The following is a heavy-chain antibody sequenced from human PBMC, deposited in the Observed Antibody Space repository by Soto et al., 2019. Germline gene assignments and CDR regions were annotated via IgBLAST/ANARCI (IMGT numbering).Heavy chain of an antibody. V-gene: IGHV1-18*01. CDR1: GYTFTSYG. D-gene: IGHD1-1*01. Sequence: QVHLVQSGAEVKKPGASVKVSCKASGYTFTSYGITWVRQAPGQGLEWMGWISAPNGNTDYAQKLQGRVIVTRDTSTSTASMELRSLRSDDTAVYYCARGRYGDYWGQGALVTVSS. CDR3: ARGRYGDY. J-gene: IGHJ4*02. CDR2: ISAPNGNT.